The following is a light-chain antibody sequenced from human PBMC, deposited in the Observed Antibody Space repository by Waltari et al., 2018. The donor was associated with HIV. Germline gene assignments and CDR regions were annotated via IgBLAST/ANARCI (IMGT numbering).Light chain of an antibody. CDR1: SSDVGVYNF. J-gene: IGLJ2*01. Sequence: QSALTQPRSVSGSPGQSVTISCTGTSSDVGVYNFVSWYQQHPGKAPNLMFYDFSKRPSGVPDRFSGSKSGNTASLTISGLQAEDEADYYCCSYAGSYPVVFGGGTKLTVL. CDR2: DFS. V-gene: IGLV2-11*01. CDR3: CSYAGSYPVV.